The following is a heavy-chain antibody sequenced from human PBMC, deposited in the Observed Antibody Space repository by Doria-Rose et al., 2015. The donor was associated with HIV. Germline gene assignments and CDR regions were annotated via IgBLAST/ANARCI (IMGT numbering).Heavy chain of an antibody. D-gene: IGHD6-6*01. CDR3: AKQEGHPVQDYCFDF. V-gene: IGHV3-23*04. Sequence: VQLVQSGGDLVQPGGSLRLSCVASGFTFSDYAMGWVRQGPGKGLECVSSISKSGDTRYFADPVKGRFTISRDNSKNALSLQMDSLRAEDTAVYYCAKQEGHPVQDYCFDFWGQGTLVIVSS. CDR1: GFTFSDYA. J-gene: IGHJ4*02. CDR2: ISKSGDTR.